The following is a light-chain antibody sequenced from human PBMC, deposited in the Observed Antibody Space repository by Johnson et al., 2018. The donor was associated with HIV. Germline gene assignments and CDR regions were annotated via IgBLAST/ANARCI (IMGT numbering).Light chain of an antibody. V-gene: IGLV1-51*01. J-gene: IGLJ1*01. CDR2: DND. Sequence: QPVLTQPPSVSAAPGQKVTISCSGSSSNIGNNYVSWYQQLPGTAPKLLIYDNDKRPSGIPDRFSASKSDTSATLGITGLQTGDEADYYCGTWDSSLSAFVFGTGTKVTVL. CDR1: SSNIGNNY. CDR3: GTWDSSLSAFV.